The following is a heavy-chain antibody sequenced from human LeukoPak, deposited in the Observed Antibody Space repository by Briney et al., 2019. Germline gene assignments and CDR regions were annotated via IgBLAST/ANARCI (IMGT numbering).Heavy chain of an antibody. Sequence: GRSLRLSCAASGFNFGSYGMHWVRQAPGKGLEWVAVISYDGSHEYYADSVKGRFTISRDSSRNTLYLQMDSLRPEDTAMDYCSKSAVAGTHYYYYDMDVWGQGTTVTVSS. D-gene: IGHD6-19*01. CDR3: SKSAVAGTHYYYYDMDV. CDR2: ISYDGSHE. J-gene: IGHJ6*02. CDR1: GFNFGSYG. V-gene: IGHV3-30*18.